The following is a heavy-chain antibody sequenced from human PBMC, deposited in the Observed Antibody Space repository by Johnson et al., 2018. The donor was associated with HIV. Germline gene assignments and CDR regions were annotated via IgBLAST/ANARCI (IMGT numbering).Heavy chain of an antibody. CDR2: ISYDGRYK. V-gene: IGHV3-30*03. CDR1: GFTFSDYG. CDR3: ASGEDDGGNDGAFDI. J-gene: IGHJ3*02. Sequence: QEQLVESGGGVVQPGRSLRLSCAVSGFTFSDYGMHWVRQAPGKGLEWVAVISYDGRYKYYADSVKGRFTISSDNSKNTLYLQMNSLRPEATAVYYCASGEDDGGNDGAFDILGQGTMVTVSS. D-gene: IGHD4-23*01.